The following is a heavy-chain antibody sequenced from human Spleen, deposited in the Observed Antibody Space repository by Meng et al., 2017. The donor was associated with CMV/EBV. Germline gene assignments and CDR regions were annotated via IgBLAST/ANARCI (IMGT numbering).Heavy chain of an antibody. CDR3: AKDQIGLLPGDPYYDH. CDR2: ITPRGTT. J-gene: IGHJ4*02. D-gene: IGHD6-19*01. V-gene: IGHV3-23*01. CDR1: GFTFDKYG. Sequence: LSLTCAASGFTFDKYGMSWVRQAPGKGLEWVSLITPRGTTHYADSVRGRFTISRDHSKNTLYLQMSSLRAEDTAVYYCAKDQIGLLPGDPYYDHWGQGTLVTVSS.